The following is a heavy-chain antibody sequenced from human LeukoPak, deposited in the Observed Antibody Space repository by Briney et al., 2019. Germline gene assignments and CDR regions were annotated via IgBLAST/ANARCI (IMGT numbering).Heavy chain of an antibody. Sequence: PGGSLRLSCAASGFTFSSYAMSWVRQAPGKGLEWVSAISGSGGSTYYADSVKGRFTISRDNSKNTLYLQMNSLRAEDTAVYYCARYCSGGRCYSGLDPWGQGALVTVSS. J-gene: IGHJ5*02. V-gene: IGHV3-23*01. D-gene: IGHD2-15*01. CDR2: ISGSGGST. CDR1: GFTFSSYA. CDR3: ARYCSGGRCYSGLDP.